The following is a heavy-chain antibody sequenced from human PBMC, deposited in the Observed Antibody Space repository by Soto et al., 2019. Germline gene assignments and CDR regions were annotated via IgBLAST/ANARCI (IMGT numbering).Heavy chain of an antibody. CDR2: ISYDGTNK. J-gene: IGHJ4*01. Sequence: LRLSCAASGFMFSAYAMLWVRQAPGKGLEWVAAISYDGTNKYYADSIKGRFTISRDNSANTLFLQVNSLRREDTAMYYCARDPSPYTSGWYGIGFWGHGTLVTVSS. CDR1: GFMFSAYA. D-gene: IGHD6-19*01. CDR3: ARDPSPYTSGWYGIGF. V-gene: IGHV3-30*04.